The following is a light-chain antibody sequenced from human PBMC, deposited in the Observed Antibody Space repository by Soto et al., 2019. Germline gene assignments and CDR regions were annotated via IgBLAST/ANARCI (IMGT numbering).Light chain of an antibody. CDR2: KAS. Sequence: DIQMTQPPSSLSASVGDSITITCRASQSISTYLNWYQQKPGKAPKLLIYKASTLKSGVPSRFSGSGSGTEFTLTISSLQPDDFATYYCQHYNSYSEAFGQGTKVDI. V-gene: IGKV1-5*03. CDR1: QSISTY. J-gene: IGKJ1*01. CDR3: QHYNSYSEA.